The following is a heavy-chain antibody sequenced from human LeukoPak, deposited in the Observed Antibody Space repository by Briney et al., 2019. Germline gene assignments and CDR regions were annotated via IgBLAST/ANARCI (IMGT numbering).Heavy chain of an antibody. CDR1: GGSISSSSYY. CDR2: IYYSGST. CDR3: AREEYSSGYTIDY. D-gene: IGHD6-19*01. J-gene: IGHJ4*02. Sequence: PSGTLSLTCTVSGGSISSSSYYWGWIRQPPGKGLEWIGSIYYSGSTYYNPSLKSRVTISVDTSKNQFSLKLSSVTAADTAVYYCAREEYSSGYTIDYWGQGTLVTVSS. V-gene: IGHV4-39*07.